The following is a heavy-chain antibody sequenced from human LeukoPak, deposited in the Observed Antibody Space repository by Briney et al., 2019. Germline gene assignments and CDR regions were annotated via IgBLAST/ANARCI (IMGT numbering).Heavy chain of an antibody. Sequence: PGGSLRLSCAASGFIFSNAWMNWVRQAPGKGLEWVGHIKSKTDGGTTDYAAPVKGRFTISRDDSKNTLYLQMNSLKTEDTAVYYCIRYGYNLAEYYQNWGQGTLVTVSS. CDR1: GFIFSNAW. D-gene: IGHD5-24*01. J-gene: IGHJ1*01. CDR2: IKSKTDGGTT. V-gene: IGHV3-15*07. CDR3: IRYGYNLAEYYQN.